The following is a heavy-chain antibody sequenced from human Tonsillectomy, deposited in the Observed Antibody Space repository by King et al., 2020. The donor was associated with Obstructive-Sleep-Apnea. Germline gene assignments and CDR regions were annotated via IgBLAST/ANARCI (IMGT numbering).Heavy chain of an antibody. V-gene: IGHV3-30*03. J-gene: IGHJ6*02. CDR1: GFTFSSYG. CDR3: FVTHIPEFTLSRTMDFYYFAMDV. Sequence: VQLVQSGGGVVQPGRSLRLSCAASGFTFSSYGMHWVRQAPGKGLEWVAVISYDGSNKYYADSVKGRFTISRDNSKNTLYLQMNSLRAEDTAVYYCFVTHIPEFTLSRTMDFYYFAMDVWGQGTTVTVSS. D-gene: IGHD1-1*01. CDR2: ISYDGSNK.